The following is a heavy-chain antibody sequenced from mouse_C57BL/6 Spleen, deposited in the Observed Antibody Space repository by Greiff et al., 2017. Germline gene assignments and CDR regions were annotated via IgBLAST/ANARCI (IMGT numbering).Heavy chain of an antibody. CDR1: GYTFTSYW. J-gene: IGHJ4*01. CDR2: INPSSGYT. Sequence: QVQLQQSGAELAKPGASVKLSCKASGYTFTSYWMHWVKQRPGQGLEWIGYINPSSGYTKYNQKFKDKATLTADKSSSTAYMQLSSLTYKDSAVYYCARALYSSCYVDAMSCWGHGTSGTVSS. V-gene: IGHV1-7*01. CDR3: ARALYSSCYVDAMSC. D-gene: IGHD3-2*02.